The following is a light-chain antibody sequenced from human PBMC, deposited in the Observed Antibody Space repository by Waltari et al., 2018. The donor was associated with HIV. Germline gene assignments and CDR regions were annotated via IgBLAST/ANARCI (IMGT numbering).Light chain of an antibody. CDR3: CSYAGTYTYV. CDR1: ISDVGDSTS. Sequence: QSALTQPRSVSGSPGQSVTISCTGTISDVGDSTSVSWYQQHPGKAPKLMIYDVSKWPSGVPDRFSGSKSGNTASLTISGLQAEDEADYYCCSYAGTYTYVFGTGTKVTVL. V-gene: IGLV2-11*01. CDR2: DVS. J-gene: IGLJ1*01.